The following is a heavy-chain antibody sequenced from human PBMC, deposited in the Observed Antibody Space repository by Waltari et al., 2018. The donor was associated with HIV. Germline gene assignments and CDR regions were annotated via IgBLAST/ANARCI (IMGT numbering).Heavy chain of an antibody. CDR2: INPSGGRT. D-gene: IGHD3-3*01. Sequence: QVQLVQSGAVVKKPGASVKVSCKASGYTFTTYYIHWVRQAPGQGLEWMGVINPSGGRTTYAQKFQGRVTMTRDTSTSTVYMEMSSLRSEDTAVYYCARWTGDFCFDYWGQGTLVTVSS. V-gene: IGHV1-46*01. J-gene: IGHJ4*02. CDR3: ARWTGDFCFDY. CDR1: GYTFTTYY.